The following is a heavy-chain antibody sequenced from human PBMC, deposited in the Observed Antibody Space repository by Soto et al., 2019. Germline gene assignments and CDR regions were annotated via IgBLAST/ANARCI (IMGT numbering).Heavy chain of an antibody. CDR2: IIPILGIA. J-gene: IGHJ6*02. Sequence: ASVKVSCKASGGTFSSYTISWVRQAPGQGLEWMGRIIPILGIANYAQKFQGRVTITADKSTSTAYMELSSLRSEDTAVYYCARGDSRGYGVDVWGPGTTVTVSS. D-gene: IGHD3-10*01. CDR1: GGTFSSYT. CDR3: ARGDSRGYGVDV. V-gene: IGHV1-69*02.